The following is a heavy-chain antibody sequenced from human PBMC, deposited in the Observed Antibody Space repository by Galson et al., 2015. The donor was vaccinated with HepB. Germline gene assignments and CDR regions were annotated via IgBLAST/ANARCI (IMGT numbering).Heavy chain of an antibody. Sequence: SVKVSCKASGYTFTSYGISWVRQAPGQGLEWMGWISAYNGNTNYAQKLQGRVTMTTDTSTSTAYMELRSLRSDDTAVYYCVRVGRWVRDWLDGMDVWGQGTTVTVSS. CDR2: ISAYNGNT. D-gene: IGHD3-9*01. V-gene: IGHV1-18*01. CDR1: GYTFTSYG. J-gene: IGHJ6*02. CDR3: VRVGRWVRDWLDGMDV.